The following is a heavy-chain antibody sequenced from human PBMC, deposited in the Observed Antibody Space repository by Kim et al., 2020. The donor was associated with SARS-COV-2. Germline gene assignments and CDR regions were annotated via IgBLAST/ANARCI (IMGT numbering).Heavy chain of an antibody. V-gene: IGHV1-3*01. CDR3: ARDGTTRNGGYYFDY. D-gene: IGHD1-1*01. J-gene: IGHJ4*01. CDR2: ISVSYGNT. Sequence: ASVKVSCKASGYTFTNYAMHWVRQAPGQGLEWMGWISVSYGNTKYVQKFQGRVTITRDTSASTAYMELSSLRSEDTAVYYCARDGTTRNGGYYFDYWGYGALLTVSS. CDR1: GYTFTNYA.